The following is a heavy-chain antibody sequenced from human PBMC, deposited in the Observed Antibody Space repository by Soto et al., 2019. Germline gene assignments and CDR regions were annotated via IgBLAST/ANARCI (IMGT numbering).Heavy chain of an antibody. D-gene: IGHD3-3*01. V-gene: IGHV4-34*01. Sequence: SETLSLTLAVYGGSFSGYYWSWIRHPPGKGLEWIGEINHSGSTNYNPSLKSRVTISVDTSKNQFSLKLSSVTAADTAVYYCASVFTGYDFWSGYYTWFDPWGQGTLVTVSS. J-gene: IGHJ5*02. CDR2: INHSGST. CDR1: GGSFSGYY. CDR3: ASVFTGYDFWSGYYTWFDP.